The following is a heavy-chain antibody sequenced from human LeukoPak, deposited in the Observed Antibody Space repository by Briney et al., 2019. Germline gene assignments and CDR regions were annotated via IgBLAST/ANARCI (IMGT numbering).Heavy chain of an antibody. CDR2: IHYSGST. V-gene: IGHV4-59*01. CDR3: ARGSNTFDS. D-gene: IGHD6-13*01. Sequence: SETLSLTCTVSGGSISSYYWSWIRQPPGKGLEWIGYIHYSGSTNYNPVLKSRVTISVDTSKNQLSLKLSSVTAADTAMYYCARGSNTFDSWGQGALVTVSS. J-gene: IGHJ4*02. CDR1: GGSISSYY.